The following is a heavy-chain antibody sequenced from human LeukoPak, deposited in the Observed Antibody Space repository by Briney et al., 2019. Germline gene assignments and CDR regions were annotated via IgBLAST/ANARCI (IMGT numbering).Heavy chain of an antibody. CDR3: ARGLHPPQYNWNSVDNWFDP. CDR1: GGSISSYY. V-gene: IGHV4-4*07. CDR2: IYTSGST. D-gene: IGHD1-7*01. J-gene: IGHJ5*02. Sequence: SETLSLTCTVSGGSISSYYWSWIRQPAGKGLEWIGLIYTSGSTNYNPSLKSRVTMSVDTSKNQFSLKLSSVTAADTAVYYCARGLHPPQYNWNSVDNWFDPWGQGTLVTVSS.